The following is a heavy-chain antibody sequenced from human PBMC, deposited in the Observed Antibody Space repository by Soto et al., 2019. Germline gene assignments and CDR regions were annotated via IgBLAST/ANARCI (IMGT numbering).Heavy chain of an antibody. V-gene: IGHV3-30*18. CDR1: GFTFSSYG. D-gene: IGHD3-16*01. CDR3: GKARDLQEHWGADY. CDR2: ISYDGSNK. J-gene: IGHJ4*02. Sequence: QVQLVESGGGVVQPGRSLRLSCAASGFTFSSYGMHWVRQAPGKGLEWVAVISYDGSNKYYADSVKGRFTISRDNSENPVYLQMNSPGAEGTVVYYCGKARDLQEHWGADYWGQGTLVTVSS.